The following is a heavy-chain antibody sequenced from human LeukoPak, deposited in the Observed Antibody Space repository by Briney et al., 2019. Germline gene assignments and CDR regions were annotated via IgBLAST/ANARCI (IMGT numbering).Heavy chain of an antibody. Sequence: SETLSLTCTVSGGSISSYYWSWIRQPPGKGLEWIGYIYDSGSTNYNPSLKSRAFISVDTSENQFSLKLTSVTAADTAVYYCARDSLGGPFDYWGQGTLVTVSS. CDR3: ARDSLGGPFDY. D-gene: IGHD3-16*01. CDR2: IYDSGST. V-gene: IGHV4-59*01. J-gene: IGHJ4*02. CDR1: GGSISSYY.